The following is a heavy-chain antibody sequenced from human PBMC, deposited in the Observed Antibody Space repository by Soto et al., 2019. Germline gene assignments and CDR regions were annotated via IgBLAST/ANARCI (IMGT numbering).Heavy chain of an antibody. J-gene: IGHJ4*02. CDR3: AKDKPAWGYYYGSWPTAPSDY. CDR1: GFTFSSSG. CDR2: ISYDGSNK. V-gene: IGHV3-30*18. D-gene: IGHD3-10*01. Sequence: SLRLSCAASGFTFSSSGMHWVRQAPGKGLEWVAVISYDGSNKYYADSVKGRFTISRDNSKNTLYLQMNSLRAEDTAVYYCAKDKPAWGYYYGSWPTAPSDYWGQGTLVTVSS.